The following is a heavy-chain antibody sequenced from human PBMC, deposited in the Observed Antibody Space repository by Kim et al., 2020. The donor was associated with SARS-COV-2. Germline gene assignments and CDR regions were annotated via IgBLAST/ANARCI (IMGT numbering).Heavy chain of an antibody. CDR3: ARIWDTMVSPMDV. Sequence: YAQKFQGRVTMTRNTSISTAYMELSSLRSEDTAVYYCARIWDTMVSPMDVWGQGTTVTVSS. J-gene: IGHJ6*02. D-gene: IGHD3-10*01. V-gene: IGHV1-8*01.